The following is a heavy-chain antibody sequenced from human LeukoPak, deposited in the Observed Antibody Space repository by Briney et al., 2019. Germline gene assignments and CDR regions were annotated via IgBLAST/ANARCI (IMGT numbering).Heavy chain of an antibody. CDR3: ARDTGGQLGWFDP. CDR1: GYTFTGYY. D-gene: IGHD2-8*02. Sequence: GASVKVSCKASGYTFTGYYMHWVRQAPGQGLEWMGWINPNSGGTNYAQKFQGRVTMTRDTSISTAYMELSRLRSDDTAVYYCARDTGGQLGWFDPWGQGTLVTVSS. J-gene: IGHJ5*02. V-gene: IGHV1-2*02. CDR2: INPNSGGT.